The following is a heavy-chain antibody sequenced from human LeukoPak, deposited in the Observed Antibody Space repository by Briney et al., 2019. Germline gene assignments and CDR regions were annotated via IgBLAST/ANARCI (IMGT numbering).Heavy chain of an antibody. CDR2: ISSSSYI. D-gene: IGHD6-13*01. J-gene: IGHJ3*02. V-gene: IGHV3-21*01. CDR3: ARETAAGTWGI. Sequence: GGSLRLSCAASGFTFSSYSMNWVRQAPGKGLEWVSSISSSSYIYYADSVKGRFTISRDNAKNSLYLQMNSLRAEDTAVYYCARETAAGTWGIWGQGTMVTVSS. CDR1: GFTFSSYS.